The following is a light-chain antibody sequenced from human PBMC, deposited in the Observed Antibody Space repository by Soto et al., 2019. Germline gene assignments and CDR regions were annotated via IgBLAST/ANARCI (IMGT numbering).Light chain of an antibody. CDR2: LGS. CDR3: MQDLQTPFT. V-gene: IGKV2-28*01. CDR1: QSLLHGKGYNY. J-gene: IGKJ2*01. Sequence: DIVMTQSPPSLPVTPGELASISCRSGQSLLHGKGYNYLDWYLQKPGQSPQLLIYLGSNRASGVPDRFSGSGSGTDFTLKISRVQAEDVGIYYCMQDLQTPFTFGQGTKLEIK.